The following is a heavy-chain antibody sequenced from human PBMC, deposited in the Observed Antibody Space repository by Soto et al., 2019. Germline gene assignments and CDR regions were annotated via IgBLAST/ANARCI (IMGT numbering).Heavy chain of an antibody. D-gene: IGHD2-21*01. CDR1: GFTLSNIG. J-gene: IGHJ4*02. Sequence: QVQLVESGGGVVQPGTSLRLACAASGFTLSNIGMQWVRQAPGKGLEWVAVISAGGNTTYYADSVKGRFTISRDNSKNTLFLQMNSLRTEDTAVYYCAKESGGERYAAYFDLWGQGTLVTVSA. V-gene: IGHV3-30*18. CDR2: ISAGGNTT. CDR3: AKESGGERYAAYFDL.